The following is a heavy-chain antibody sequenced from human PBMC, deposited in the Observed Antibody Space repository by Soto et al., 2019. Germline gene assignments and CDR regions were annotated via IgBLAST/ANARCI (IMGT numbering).Heavy chain of an antibody. D-gene: IGHD2-15*01. J-gene: IGHJ5*02. CDR3: ARAEDCSGGSCYPGFDP. CDR2: IYYSGST. CDR1: GGSISSYY. Sequence: PSETLSLTCTVFGGSISSYYWSWIRQPPGKGLEWIGYIYYSGSTNYNPSLKSRVTISVDTSKNQFSLKLSSVTAADTAVYYCARAEDCSGGSCYPGFDPWGQGTQVTVSS. V-gene: IGHV4-59*01.